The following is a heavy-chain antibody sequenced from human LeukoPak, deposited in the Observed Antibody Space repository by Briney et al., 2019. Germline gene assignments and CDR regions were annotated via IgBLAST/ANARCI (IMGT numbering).Heavy chain of an antibody. CDR3: VRGHFGFDI. V-gene: IGHV4-59*01. CDR1: GDSISSYY. Sequence: SETLSLTCSVSGDSISSYYWSWIRQPPGKGLEWIAYIYYSGSTNYNPSLKSRATISVDTSKNQFSLELSSVTAADTAVYYCVRGHFGFDIWGQGTMVTVSS. D-gene: IGHD3-3*01. CDR2: IYYSGST. J-gene: IGHJ3*02.